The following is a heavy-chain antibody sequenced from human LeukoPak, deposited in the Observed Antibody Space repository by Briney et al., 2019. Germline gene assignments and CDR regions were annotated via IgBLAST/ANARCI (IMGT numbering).Heavy chain of an antibody. J-gene: IGHJ6*03. V-gene: IGHV3-49*04. CDR2: IRSKAYGGTT. CDR1: GFTFGDYA. CDR3: TSLYSGSYYYYYYYYMDV. D-gene: IGHD1-26*01. Sequence: PGGSLRLSCTASGFTFGDYAMSWVRQAPGKGLEWVGFIRSKAYGGTTEYAASVKGRFTISRDDSKSIAYLQMNSLKTEDTAVYYCTSLYSGSYYYYYYYYMDVWGKGTTVTISS.